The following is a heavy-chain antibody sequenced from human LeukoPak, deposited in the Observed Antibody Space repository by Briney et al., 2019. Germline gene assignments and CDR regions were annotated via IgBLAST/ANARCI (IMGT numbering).Heavy chain of an antibody. V-gene: IGHV3-9*01. CDR2: ISWNSGSI. CDR3: AKGGQLLSGTLTLDY. CDR1: GFTFDDYA. D-gene: IGHD2-2*01. J-gene: IGHJ4*02. Sequence: GRSLRLSCAASGFTFDDYAMHWVRQAPGKGLEWVSGISWNSGSIGYADSVKGRFTISRDNAKNSLYLQMNSLRAEDTALYYCAKGGQLLSGTLTLDYWGQGTLVTVSS.